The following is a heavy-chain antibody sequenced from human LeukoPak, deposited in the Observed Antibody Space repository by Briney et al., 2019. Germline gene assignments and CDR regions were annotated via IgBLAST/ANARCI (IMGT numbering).Heavy chain of an antibody. D-gene: IGHD3-10*01. J-gene: IGHJ4*02. Sequence: SETLSLTCAVYGGSFSGYYWSWIRQPPGKGLEWIGEINHSGSTNYNPSLKSRVTISVDTSKNQFSLKLSSVTAADTAVYYCAGIWFGELLSHWGQGTLVTVSS. CDR1: GGSFSGYY. V-gene: IGHV4-34*01. CDR2: INHSGST. CDR3: AGIWFGELLSH.